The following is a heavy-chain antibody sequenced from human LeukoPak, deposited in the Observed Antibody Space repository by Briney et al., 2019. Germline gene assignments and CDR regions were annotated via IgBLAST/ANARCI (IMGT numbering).Heavy chain of an antibody. J-gene: IGHJ4*02. CDR2: INHSGST. CDR1: GGSFSGYY. Sequence: PSETLSLTCAVYGGSFSGYYWSWIRQPPGKGLEWIGEINHSGSTNYNPSLKSRATISVDTSKNQFSLRLSSVTAADTAVYYCARWRGSTSERSDYWGQGTLVTVSS. V-gene: IGHV4-34*01. CDR3: ARWRGSTSERSDY. D-gene: IGHD2-2*01.